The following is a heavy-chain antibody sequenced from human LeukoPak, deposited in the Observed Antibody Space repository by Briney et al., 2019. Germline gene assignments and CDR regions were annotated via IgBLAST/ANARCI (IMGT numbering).Heavy chain of an antibody. D-gene: IGHD2/OR15-2a*01. V-gene: IGHV3-74*01. CDR3: ISFYETY. Sequence: GGSLRLSCAASGFTFSSYWMHWVRQAPGKGLVWVSHINSDGSWTSYADSVKGRFTISKDNAKNTVYLQMNNLRAEDTAVYYCISFYETYWGRGTLVTVSS. CDR1: GFTFSSYW. CDR2: INSDGSWT. J-gene: IGHJ4*02.